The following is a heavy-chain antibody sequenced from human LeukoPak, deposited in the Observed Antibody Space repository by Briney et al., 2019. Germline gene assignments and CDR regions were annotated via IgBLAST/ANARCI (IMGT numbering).Heavy chain of an antibody. D-gene: IGHD2-8*01. CDR3: AKDSWSRNGIYDAFDI. Sequence: GGSLRPSCAASGFTFRNYGMHWVRQAPGKGLEWVAVIWYDGSNKYYPDSVKGRFTISRDNSKNTLSLQMNNLRPEDTAVYYCAKDSWSRNGIYDAFDIWGQGTMVTVSS. CDR2: IWYDGSNK. V-gene: IGHV3-33*06. CDR1: GFTFRNYG. J-gene: IGHJ3*02.